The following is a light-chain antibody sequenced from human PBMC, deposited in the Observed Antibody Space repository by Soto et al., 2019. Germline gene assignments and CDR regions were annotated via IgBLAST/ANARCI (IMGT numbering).Light chain of an antibody. CDR3: QQYGSSWWT. V-gene: IGKV3-20*01. CDR2: GSS. J-gene: IGKJ1*01. Sequence: ELVLTQSPGTLSLSPGERATLSCRASQSVSSTYLAWYQQQPGQAPRLLIYGSSNRATGIPYRFSGSGSGTDFTLTISRLEPEDLAVYYCQQYGSSWWTFGKGSYVEIK. CDR1: QSVSSTY.